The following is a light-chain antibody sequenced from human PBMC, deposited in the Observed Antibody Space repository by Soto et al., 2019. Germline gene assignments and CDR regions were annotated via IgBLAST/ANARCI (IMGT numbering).Light chain of an antibody. CDR1: QSVSSSY. Sequence: EIVLAQSPGSLSLSPVETAALSCMASQSVSSSYLAWYQQKPGQAPRLLIYDASNRATGIPARFSGSGSGTDFTLTISSLEPEDFAVYYCQQRSNWPWTFGQGTKVDIK. CDR3: QQRSNWPWT. J-gene: IGKJ1*01. V-gene: IGKV3D-20*02. CDR2: DAS.